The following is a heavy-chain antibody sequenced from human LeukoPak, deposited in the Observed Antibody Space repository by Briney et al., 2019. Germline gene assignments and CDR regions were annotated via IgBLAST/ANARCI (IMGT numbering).Heavy chain of an antibody. CDR3: AKDLRRGSCYSLVY. J-gene: IGHJ4*02. CDR1: GFTFSSYA. Sequence: GGSLRLSCAASGFTFSSYAMSWVRQAPGKGLEWVSAISGSGGSTYYADSVKGRFTISRDNSKNTLYLQTNSLRAKDTAVYYCAKDLRRGSCYSLVYWGQGTLVTVSS. V-gene: IGHV3-23*01. D-gene: IGHD2-15*01. CDR2: ISGSGGST.